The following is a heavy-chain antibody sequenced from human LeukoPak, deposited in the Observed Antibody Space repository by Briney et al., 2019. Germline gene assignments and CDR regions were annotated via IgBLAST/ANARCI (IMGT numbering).Heavy chain of an antibody. Sequence: SETLSLTCTVSGGSIGSYYWSWIRQPPGKGLEWIGYIYYSGSTNYNPSLESRVTISVDTSKNQFSLKLSSVTAADTAVYYCARQVAGKSPLGYWGQGNLVTVSS. J-gene: IGHJ4*02. CDR2: IYYSGST. CDR1: GGSIGSYY. D-gene: IGHD6-19*01. CDR3: ARQVAGKSPLGY. V-gene: IGHV4-59*08.